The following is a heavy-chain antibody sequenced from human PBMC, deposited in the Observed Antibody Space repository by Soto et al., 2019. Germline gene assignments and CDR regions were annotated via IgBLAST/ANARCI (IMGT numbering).Heavy chain of an antibody. CDR2: VSGSGYST. J-gene: IGHJ6*02. D-gene: IGHD2-2*02. CDR1: GFTFSNYV. Sequence: EVQLLESGGGLVQPGGSLRLSCAASGFTFSNYVMNWVRQAPGKGLEWVSTVSGSGYSTNSADSVKGRFTISRDNSKNTLYLQMNSLRAEDTAVYYCAKDQALDTAYYYYGMDVWGQGTTVTVSS. CDR3: AKDQALDTAYYYYGMDV. V-gene: IGHV3-23*01.